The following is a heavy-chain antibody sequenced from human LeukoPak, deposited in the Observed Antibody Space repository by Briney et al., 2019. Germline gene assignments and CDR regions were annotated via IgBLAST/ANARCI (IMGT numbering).Heavy chain of an antibody. CDR3: AKRPYYYDSSGYYYGAFDI. V-gene: IGHV3-23*01. D-gene: IGHD3-22*01. CDR1: GFTFSSYA. J-gene: IGHJ3*02. CDR2: ISGSGGST. Sequence: GGSLRLSCAASGFTFSSYAMSWVRQAPGKGLEWVSAISGSGGSTYYADSVKGRFTISRDNSKNTLYLQMNSLRAEDTAVYYCAKRPYYYDSSGYYYGAFDIWGQGTMVTVSS.